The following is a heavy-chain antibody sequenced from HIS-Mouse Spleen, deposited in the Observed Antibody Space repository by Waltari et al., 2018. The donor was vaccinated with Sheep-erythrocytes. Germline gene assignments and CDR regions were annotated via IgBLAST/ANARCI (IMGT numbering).Heavy chain of an antibody. CDR1: GFTFSSYS. J-gene: IGHJ4*02. D-gene: IGHD1-26*01. V-gene: IGHV3-21*01. Sequence: EVQLVESGGGLVKPGGSLRLSCAASGFTFSSYSMNWVRQAPGKGLELVSSISRSSSYIYYADSVKGRFTISRDNAKNSLYLQRNSLRAEDTAVYYCARVASGATFDYWGQGTLVTVSS. CDR2: ISRSSSYI. CDR3: ARVASGATFDY.